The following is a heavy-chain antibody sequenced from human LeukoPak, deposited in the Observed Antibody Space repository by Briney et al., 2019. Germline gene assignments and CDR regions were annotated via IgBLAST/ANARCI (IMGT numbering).Heavy chain of an antibody. D-gene: IGHD7-27*01. CDR2: IIPIFGTA. Sequence: GASVKVSCKASGGTFSSYAISWVRQAPGQGLEWMGGIIPIFGTANYAQKFQGRVTITTDESTSTAYMELSSLRSEDTAVYYCARVPLGNRYYYYYYYMDVWGKGTTVTVSS. V-gene: IGHV1-69*05. CDR3: ARVPLGNRYYYYYYYMDV. J-gene: IGHJ6*03. CDR1: GGTFSSYA.